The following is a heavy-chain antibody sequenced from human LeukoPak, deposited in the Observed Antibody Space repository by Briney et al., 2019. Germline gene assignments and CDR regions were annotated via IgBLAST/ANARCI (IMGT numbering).Heavy chain of an antibody. J-gene: IGHJ4*02. CDR1: GGSISSYY. CDR2: IYYSGST. D-gene: IGHD3-22*01. CDR3: ARVGDDMIGQYGFDY. Sequence: PSETLSLTCTVSGGSISSYYWSWIRQPPGKGLEWIGYIYYSGSTNYNPSLKSRVTISVDTSKNQFSLKLSSVTAADTAVYYCARVGDDMIGQYGFDYWGQGTLVTVSS. V-gene: IGHV4-59*01.